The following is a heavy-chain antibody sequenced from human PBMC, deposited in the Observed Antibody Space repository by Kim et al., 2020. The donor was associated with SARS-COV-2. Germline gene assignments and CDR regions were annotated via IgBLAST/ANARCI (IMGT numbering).Heavy chain of an antibody. V-gene: IGHV3-64*01. CDR2: ISSNGGST. CDR3: ARDRRYFDWLSPLFDY. Sequence: GGSLRLSCAASGFTFSSYAMHWVRQAPGKGLEYVSAISSNGGSTYYANSVKGRFTISRDNSKNTLYLQMGSLRAEDMAVYYCARDRRYFDWLSPLFDYWGQGTLVTVSS. CDR1: GFTFSSYA. D-gene: IGHD3-9*01. J-gene: IGHJ4*02.